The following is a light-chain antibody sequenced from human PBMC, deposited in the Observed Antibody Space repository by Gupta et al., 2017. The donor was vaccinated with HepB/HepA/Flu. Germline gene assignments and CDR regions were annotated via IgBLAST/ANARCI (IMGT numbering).Light chain of an antibody. CDR3: QQYGSSAYT. J-gene: IGKJ2*01. V-gene: IGKV3-20*01. CDR1: QSVSSSY. Sequence: EIVFTQPPGTLSLSPGERATLSCRASQSVSSSYLAWYQQKPGQAPRLLIYGASSRATGIPDRFSGSGSGTDFTLTISRLEPEDFAVYYCQQYGSSAYTFGQGTKLEI. CDR2: GAS.